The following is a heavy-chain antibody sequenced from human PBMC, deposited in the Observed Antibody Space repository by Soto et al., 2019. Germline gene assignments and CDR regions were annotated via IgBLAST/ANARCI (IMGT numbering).Heavy chain of an antibody. CDR3: ARFPSHAFDI. Sequence: ASVKLSCKASGYTFTSYLINWGRQATGQGLEWMGWMNPNSGNTGYAQKFQGRVTMTRNTSISTAYMELSSLRSEDTAVYYCARFPSHAFDIWGQGTMVTVSS. CDR2: MNPNSGNT. J-gene: IGHJ3*02. V-gene: IGHV1-8*01. CDR1: GYTFTSYL.